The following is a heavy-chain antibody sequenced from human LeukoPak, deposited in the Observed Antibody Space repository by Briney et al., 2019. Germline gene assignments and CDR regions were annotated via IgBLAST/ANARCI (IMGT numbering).Heavy chain of an antibody. CDR3: ASQDGHSSSWYANYYYYYGMDV. CDR1: GGSISSSSYY. V-gene: IGHV4-39*01. D-gene: IGHD6-13*01. Sequence: SETLSLTCTVSGGSISSSSYYWGWLRQPPGKGLEWIGSIYYSGSTYYNPSLKSRVTISVDTSKNQFSLKLSSVTAADTAVYYCASQDGHSSSWYANYYYYYGMDVWGQGTTVTGSS. J-gene: IGHJ6*02. CDR2: IYYSGST.